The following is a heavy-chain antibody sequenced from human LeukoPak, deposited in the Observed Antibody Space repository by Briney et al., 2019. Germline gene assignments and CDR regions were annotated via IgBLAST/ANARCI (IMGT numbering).Heavy chain of an antibody. CDR2: INAGNGNT. CDR1: GYTFTSYA. J-gene: IGHJ5*02. Sequence: ASVKVSCKASGYTFTSYAMHWVRQAPGQRLEWMGWINAGNGNTKYSQKFQGRVTITRDTSASTAYMELSSLRSEDTAVYYCARAAQIAAAEWYNWFDPWGQGTLVTVSS. D-gene: IGHD6-13*01. V-gene: IGHV1-3*01. CDR3: ARAAQIAAAEWYNWFDP.